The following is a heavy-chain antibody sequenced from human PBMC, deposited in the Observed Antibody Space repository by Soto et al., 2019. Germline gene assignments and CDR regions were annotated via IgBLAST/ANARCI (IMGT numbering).Heavy chain of an antibody. V-gene: IGHV5-51*01. D-gene: IGHD1-26*01. CDR1: GYSFTTYW. J-gene: IGHJ3*02. CDR3: ASAIVGATTSAFDI. Sequence: PGESLKISCEASGYSFTTYWIGWVRQMPGKGLEWMGIIYPADSDVTYSPSFQGQVTISADKSISTAYLQWSSLKASDTAMYYCASAIVGATTSAFDIWGQGTMVTVSS. CDR2: IYPADSDV.